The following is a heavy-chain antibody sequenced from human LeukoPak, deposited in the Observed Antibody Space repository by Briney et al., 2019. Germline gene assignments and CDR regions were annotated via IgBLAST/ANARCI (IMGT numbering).Heavy chain of an antibody. CDR2: IYHSGST. Sequence: SSETLSLTCAVSGYSISSGYYWGWIRQPPGKGLEWIGSIYHSGSTYYNPSLKSRVTISIDTSKNQFSLKLNSVTAADTAVYYCARHLRETTTGFDPWGQGTLVTVSS. D-gene: IGHD1-1*01. V-gene: IGHV4-38-2*01. CDR1: GYSISSGYY. CDR3: ARHLRETTTGFDP. J-gene: IGHJ5*02.